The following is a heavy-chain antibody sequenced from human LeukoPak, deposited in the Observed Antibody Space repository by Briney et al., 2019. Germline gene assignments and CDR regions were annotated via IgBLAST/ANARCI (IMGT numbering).Heavy chain of an antibody. V-gene: IGHV3-23*01. CDR2: ISGSGGST. CDR1: GFTFRTNA. Sequence: GGSLRLSCVASGFTFRTNAMSWVRQAPGKGLEWVSAISGSGGSTYYADSVKGRFTISRDNSKNTLYLQMNSLRAEDTAVYYCAKSIDFGVIIPVDYWGQGTLVTVSS. D-gene: IGHD3-3*01. J-gene: IGHJ4*02. CDR3: AKSIDFGVIIPVDY.